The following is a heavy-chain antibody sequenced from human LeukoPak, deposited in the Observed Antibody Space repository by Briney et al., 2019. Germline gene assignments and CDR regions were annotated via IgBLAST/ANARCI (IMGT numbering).Heavy chain of an antibody. Sequence: GALRLSCAASGFTFSSYGMHWVRQAPGKGLEWVAFIRYDGSNKYYADSVKGRFTISRDNSKNTLYLQMNSLRAEDTAVYYCYGSTLGYFDYWGQGTLVTVSS. CDR3: YGSTLGYFDY. CDR1: GFTFSSYG. CDR2: IRYDGSNK. J-gene: IGHJ4*02. D-gene: IGHD3-16*01. V-gene: IGHV3-30*02.